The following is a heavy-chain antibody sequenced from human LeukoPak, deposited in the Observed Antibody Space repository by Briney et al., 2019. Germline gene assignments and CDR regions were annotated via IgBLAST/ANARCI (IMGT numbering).Heavy chain of an antibody. Sequence: PGGSLRLSCAASGFTFSSYWMSWVRQAPGKGLEWVANIKQDGSEKYYVDSVKGRFTISRDNAKNSLYLQMNSLRAEDTAVYYCAREVQNFDWLLFGGYPHNWFDPWGQGTLVTVSS. CDR2: IKQDGSEK. CDR3: AREVQNFDWLLFGGYPHNWFDP. D-gene: IGHD3-9*01. V-gene: IGHV3-7*01. J-gene: IGHJ5*02. CDR1: GFTFSSYW.